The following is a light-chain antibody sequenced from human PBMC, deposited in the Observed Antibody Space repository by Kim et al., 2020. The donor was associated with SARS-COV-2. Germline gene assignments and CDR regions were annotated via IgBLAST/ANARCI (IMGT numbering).Light chain of an antibody. J-gene: IGLJ2*01. CDR2: AVN. V-gene: IGLV2-23*02. CDR1: SSNIGNYDL. Sequence: QSVLTQPASVSGSPGQSITISCTGTSSNIGNYDLVSWYQQHPGKAPQLIIYAVNDRPSGVSNRFSGSKSGNTASLTISGLQAEDEADYYCCSYAPSNTLVFGGGTQLTVL. CDR3: CSYAPSNTLV.